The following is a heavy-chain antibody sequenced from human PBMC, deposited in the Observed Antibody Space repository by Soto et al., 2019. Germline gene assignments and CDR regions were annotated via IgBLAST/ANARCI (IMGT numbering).Heavy chain of an antibody. Sequence: LSLTCTVSGGSVSSGSYYWSWIRQPPGKGLEWIGYIYYSGSTNYNPSLKSRVTISVDTSKNQFSLKLSSVTAADTAVYYCARGYYDSSGTFDYWGQGTLVTVSS. CDR1: GGSVSSGSYY. V-gene: IGHV4-61*01. J-gene: IGHJ4*02. CDR2: IYYSGST. D-gene: IGHD3-22*01. CDR3: ARGYYDSSGTFDY.